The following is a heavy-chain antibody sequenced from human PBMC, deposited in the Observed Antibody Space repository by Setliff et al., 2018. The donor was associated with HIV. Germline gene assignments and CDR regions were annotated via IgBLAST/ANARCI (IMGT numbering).Heavy chain of an antibody. Sequence: ASVKVSCKASGYTFTSFALHWVRQAPGQGLEWMGIINPSGDVIRYAQKFQGRVTITGDESTSTAYMELSSLRSEDTAAYYFARDQTWKAYYYDSSGYLYDYWGQGTLVTVSS. J-gene: IGHJ4*02. CDR2: INPSGDVI. CDR1: GYTFTSFA. CDR3: ARDQTWKAYYYDSSGYLYDY. D-gene: IGHD3-22*01. V-gene: IGHV1-46*01.